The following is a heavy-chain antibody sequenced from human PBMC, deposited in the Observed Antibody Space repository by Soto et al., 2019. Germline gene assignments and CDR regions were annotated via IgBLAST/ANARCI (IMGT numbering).Heavy chain of an antibody. CDR2: ISYSGST. V-gene: IGHV4-61*08. CDR3: ARHRYSYGVYYFDY. J-gene: IGHJ4*02. Sequence: SETLSLTCTVSGGSISSGGYYWSWIRQHPGTGLEWIGHISYSGSTNYNPSLTSRVTISVDTSKNQFSLKLSSVTAADTAVYYCARHRYSYGVYYFDYWGQGTLVTVSS. CDR1: GGSISSGGYY. D-gene: IGHD5-18*01.